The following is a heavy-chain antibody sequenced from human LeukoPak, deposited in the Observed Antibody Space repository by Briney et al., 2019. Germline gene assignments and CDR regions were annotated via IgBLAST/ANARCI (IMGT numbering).Heavy chain of an antibody. V-gene: IGHV1-69*04. J-gene: IGHJ6*02. D-gene: IGHD3-16*01. CDR2: IIPSLDIT. Sequence: GSSVKVSCKASGGSFSTYAISWVRQAPGQGPEWMGRIIPSLDITSNTQKFQDRVTITADKSTSTAYMELRRLRSEDTAVYHCARDRQAKGVEGVGVGGMDVWGQGTTVIVSS. CDR3: ARDRQAKGVEGVGVGGMDV. CDR1: GGSFSTYA.